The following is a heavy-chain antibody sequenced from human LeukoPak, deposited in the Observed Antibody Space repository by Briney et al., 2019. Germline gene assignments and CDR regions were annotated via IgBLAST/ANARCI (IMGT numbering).Heavy chain of an antibody. CDR2: INHSGST. J-gene: IGHJ4*02. CDR1: GGSFSGYY. D-gene: IGHD3-10*01. V-gene: IGHV4-34*01. CDR3: ARDGYGGVDY. Sequence: SETLSLTCAVYGGSFSGYYWSWIRQPPGKGLEWIGEINHSGSTNYNPSLKSRVTISVDTSKNQFSLKLSSVTAADTAVYYCARDGYGGVDYWGQGTLVTVSS.